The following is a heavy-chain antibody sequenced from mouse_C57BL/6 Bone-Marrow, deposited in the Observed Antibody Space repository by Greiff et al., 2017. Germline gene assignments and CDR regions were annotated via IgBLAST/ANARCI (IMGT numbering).Heavy chain of an antibody. CDR1: GFTFSSYG. J-gene: IGHJ4*01. CDR3: ARRIYYGYGGPFYAMDY. Sequence: EVKLVESGGDLVKPGGSLKLSCAASGFTFSSYGMSWVRQTPDKRLEWVATISSGGSYTYYPDSGKGRFTISRDNAKNTLYLQMSSLKSEDTAMYYCARRIYYGYGGPFYAMDYWGQGTSVTVSS. CDR2: ISSGGSYT. V-gene: IGHV5-6*02. D-gene: IGHD2-2*01.